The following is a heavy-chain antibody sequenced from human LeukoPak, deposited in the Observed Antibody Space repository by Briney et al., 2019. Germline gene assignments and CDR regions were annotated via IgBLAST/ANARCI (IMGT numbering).Heavy chain of an antibody. Sequence: SETLSLTCTVSGVSISSSSYYWGWIRQPPGKGLEWIGSIYYSGSTYYNPSLKSRVTISVDTSKNQFSLKLSSVTAADTAVYYCARIYYDFWSGYPEQLDYWGQGTLVTVSS. V-gene: IGHV4-39*01. CDR3: ARIYYDFWSGYPEQLDY. CDR1: GVSISSSSYY. J-gene: IGHJ4*02. D-gene: IGHD3-3*01. CDR2: IYYSGST.